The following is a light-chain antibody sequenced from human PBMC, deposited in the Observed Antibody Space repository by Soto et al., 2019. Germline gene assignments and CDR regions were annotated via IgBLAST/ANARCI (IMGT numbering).Light chain of an antibody. Sequence: QSALTQPASVSGSPGQSITISCTGTSSDVGGYNYVSWYQQHPGKAPKLMIYAVTDRPSGVSSRFSGSKSGSTASLTISGLQAEDEADYYCCAFAYSRVVFGGGTKLTVL. J-gene: IGLJ3*02. V-gene: IGLV2-14*01. CDR3: CAFAYSRVV. CDR1: SSDVGGYNY. CDR2: AVT.